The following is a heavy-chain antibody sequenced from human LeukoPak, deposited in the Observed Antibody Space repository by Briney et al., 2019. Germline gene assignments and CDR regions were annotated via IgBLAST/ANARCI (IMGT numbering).Heavy chain of an antibody. CDR1: GFTFSSYW. J-gene: IGHJ4*02. CDR2: IKQDGSEK. Sequence: GGSLRLSCAASGFTFSSYWMSWVRQAPGKGLEWVANIKQDGSEKYYVDSVKGRFTISGDNAKNSLYLQVNSLRAEDTAVYYCARRAYVWGSYRYYYFDYWGQGTLVTVSS. D-gene: IGHD3-16*02. V-gene: IGHV3-7*01. CDR3: ARRAYVWGSYRYYYFDY.